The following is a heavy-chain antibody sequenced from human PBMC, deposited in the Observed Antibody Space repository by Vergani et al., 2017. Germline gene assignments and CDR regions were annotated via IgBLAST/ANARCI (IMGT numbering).Heavy chain of an antibody. CDR3: ARESRFGELPSYYYYYMDV. Sequence: QVQLQQWGAGLLKPSETLSLTCAVYGGSFSGYYWSWIRQPPGKGLEWIGEINHSGSTNYNPSLKSRVTISVDTSKNQFSLKLSSVTAADTAVYYCARESRFGELPSYYYYYMDVWGKGTTVTVSS. CDR1: GGSFSGYY. D-gene: IGHD3-10*01. J-gene: IGHJ6*03. CDR2: INHSGST. V-gene: IGHV4-34*01.